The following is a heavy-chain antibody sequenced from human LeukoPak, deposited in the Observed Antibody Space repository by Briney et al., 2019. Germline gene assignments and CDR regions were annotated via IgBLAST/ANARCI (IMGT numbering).Heavy chain of an antibody. J-gene: IGHJ4*02. CDR2: LNPDGSVK. CDR1: GFTFSSYW. Sequence: GGSLRLSCAASGFTFSSYWMNWVRQAPGKGLEWVANLNPDGSVKYFVGSVKGRFTVSRDNAKNSQYLQMNSLRAEDTAVYYCARIGYSSSSLDYWGQGTLVTDSS. D-gene: IGHD6-6*01. CDR3: ARIGYSSSSLDY. V-gene: IGHV3-7*01.